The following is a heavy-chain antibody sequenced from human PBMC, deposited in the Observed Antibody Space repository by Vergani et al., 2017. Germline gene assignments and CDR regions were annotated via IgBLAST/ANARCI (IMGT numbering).Heavy chain of an antibody. CDR3: ARESTIVVVPAPHYYFDY. V-gene: IGHV3-33*01. CDR1: GFTFSSYG. J-gene: IGHJ4*02. D-gene: IGHD2-2*01. Sequence: VQLVESGGGVVQPGRSLRLSCAASGFTFSSYGMHWVRQAPGKGLEWVAVIWYDGSNKYYADSVKGRFTISRDNSKNTLDLQMNSLRAEDTAVYYCARESTIVVVPAPHYYFDYWGQGTLVTVSS. CDR2: IWYDGSNK.